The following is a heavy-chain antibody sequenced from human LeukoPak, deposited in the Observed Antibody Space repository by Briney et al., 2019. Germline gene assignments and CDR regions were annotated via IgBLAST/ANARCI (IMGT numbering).Heavy chain of an antibody. J-gene: IGHJ3*02. V-gene: IGHV4-59*11. Sequence: SETLSLTCTVSGASISVHYLTWLRQPPGKGLEWIGYISHIGSTNYNPSLKSRVTISVDTSKNQFSLKLTSVTAADTAVYYCARDRISINALDMWGQGTMVTVSS. D-gene: IGHD1-14*01. CDR2: ISHIGST. CDR3: ARDRISINALDM. CDR1: GASISVHY.